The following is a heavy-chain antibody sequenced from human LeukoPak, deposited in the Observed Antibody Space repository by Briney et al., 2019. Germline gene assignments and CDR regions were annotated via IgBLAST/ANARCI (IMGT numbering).Heavy chain of an antibody. CDR2: IDPSGGST. CDR3: ARDADSSGYYYGYFDY. V-gene: IGHV1-46*01. D-gene: IGHD3-22*01. J-gene: IGHJ4*02. Sequence: ASVKVSCKASGYTFTSYCMHWVRQAPGQGLEWMGIIDPSGGSTSYAQKFQGRVTMTRDTSTSTVYMELSSLRSEDTAVYYCARDADSSGYYYGYFDYWGQGTLVTVSS. CDR1: GYTFTSYC.